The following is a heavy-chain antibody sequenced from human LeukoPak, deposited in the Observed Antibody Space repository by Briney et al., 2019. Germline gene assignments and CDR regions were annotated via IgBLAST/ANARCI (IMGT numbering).Heavy chain of an antibody. CDR1: GGSISSYY. J-gene: IGHJ5*02. V-gene: IGHV4-59*08. CDR3: ARSAGITGTRAWFDP. CDR2: IYYSGST. Sequence: KPSETLSLTCTVSGGSISSYYWSWIRQPPRKGLEWIGYIYYSGSTNYNPSLKSRVTISVDTSKNQFSLKLSSGTAADPAVYYCARSAGITGTRAWFDPWGQGTLVTVSS. D-gene: IGHD1-20*01.